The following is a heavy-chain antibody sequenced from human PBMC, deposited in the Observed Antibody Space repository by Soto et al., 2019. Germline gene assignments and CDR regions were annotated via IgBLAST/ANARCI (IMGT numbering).Heavy chain of an antibody. D-gene: IGHD7-27*01. Sequence: QVQLQESGPGLVKPSQTLSLTCTVSGGSISSGGYYWSWIRQHPGKGLEWIGYIYYSGSTYYNPSLKSRVTISVGTSKNQFSLKLSSVTGADTAVYYCARENWGGYYFDYWGQGTLVTVSS. J-gene: IGHJ4*02. V-gene: IGHV4-31*03. CDR2: IYYSGST. CDR1: GGSISSGGYY. CDR3: ARENWGGYYFDY.